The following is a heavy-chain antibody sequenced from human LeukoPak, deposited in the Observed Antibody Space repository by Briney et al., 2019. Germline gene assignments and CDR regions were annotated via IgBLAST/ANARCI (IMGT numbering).Heavy chain of an antibody. CDR1: GGTFTSYG. J-gene: IGHJ4*02. CDR3: EREYLYYSDSSGYYFHVTYFDY. D-gene: IGHD3-22*01. Sequence: GASVKVSCKASGGTFTSYGISWVRQAPGQGLKWMGCISACNGNTNYAQKLQGRVTMTTDTSTSTAYMELRSLRSDDTAVYYCEREYLYYSDSSGYYFHVTYFDYWRQGTMVTVSS. CDR2: ISACNGNT. V-gene: IGHV1-18*01.